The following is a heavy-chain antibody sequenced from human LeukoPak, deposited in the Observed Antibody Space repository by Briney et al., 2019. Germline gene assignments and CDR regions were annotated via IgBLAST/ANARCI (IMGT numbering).Heavy chain of an antibody. D-gene: IGHD3-22*01. J-gene: IGHJ4*02. V-gene: IGHV4-4*02. CDR1: GGSISSSNW. CDR3: ARDSVYYYDSSGYYFKDY. CDR2: IYHSGST. Sequence: SGTLSLTCAVSGGSISSSNWWSWVRQPPGKELEWIGEIYHSGSTNYNPSLKSRVTISVDKSKNQFSLKLSSVTAADTAVYYCARDSVYYYDSSGYYFKDYWGQGTLVTVSS.